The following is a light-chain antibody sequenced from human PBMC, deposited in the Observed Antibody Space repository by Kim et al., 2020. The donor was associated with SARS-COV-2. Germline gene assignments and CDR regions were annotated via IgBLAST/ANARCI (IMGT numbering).Light chain of an antibody. CDR2: EAS. Sequence: EIVLTQSPATLSFSPGEGATLSCRASQSIQNYLAWYQQKPGQAHRLLIYEASNRATDIPARFSGSGSGTDFTLTISSLEPEDFAVYYCQQRSSWPRITFGQGTRLGIK. CDR1: QSIQNY. J-gene: IGKJ5*01. CDR3: QQRSSWPRIT. V-gene: IGKV3-11*01.